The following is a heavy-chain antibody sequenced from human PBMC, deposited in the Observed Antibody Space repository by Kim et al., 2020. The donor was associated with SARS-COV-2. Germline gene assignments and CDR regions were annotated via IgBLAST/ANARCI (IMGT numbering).Heavy chain of an antibody. CDR2: IYSGGST. CDR1: GFTVSSNY. Sequence: GGSLRLSCAASGFTVSSNYMSWVRQAPGKGLEWVSVIYSGGSTYYADSVKGRFTISRHNSKNTLYLQMNSLRAEDTAVYYCARGGVVVVPAARYGMDVWGQGTTVTVSS. J-gene: IGHJ6*02. CDR3: ARGGVVVVPAARYGMDV. V-gene: IGHV3-53*04. D-gene: IGHD2-2*01.